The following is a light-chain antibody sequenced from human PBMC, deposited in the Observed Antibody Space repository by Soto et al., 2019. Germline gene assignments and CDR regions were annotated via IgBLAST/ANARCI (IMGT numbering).Light chain of an antibody. CDR3: QVWDSSGWV. CDR1: NSGSKN. Sequence: SYELTQPLSVSVALGQTARITCGGNNSGSKNVHWYQQKPGQAPVLVIYRDSNRPSGIPARFSGSNSGNTATLTISRAQAGDEADYHCQVWDSSGWVFGGGTKLTVL. V-gene: IGLV3-9*01. CDR2: RDS. J-gene: IGLJ3*02.